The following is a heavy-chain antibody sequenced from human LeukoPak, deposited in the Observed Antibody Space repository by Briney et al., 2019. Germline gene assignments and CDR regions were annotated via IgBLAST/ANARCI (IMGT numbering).Heavy chain of an antibody. Sequence: SETLSLTCTVSGGSISTYYWSWIRQPPGKGLEWIGYIYYSGSTNYNPSLKSRVTISVDTSKNQFSLKLSSVTAADTAVYYCARGSSGYDTYAYFDYWGQGTLVTVSS. D-gene: IGHD3-22*01. J-gene: IGHJ4*02. CDR2: IYYSGST. CDR1: GGSISTYY. CDR3: ARGSSGYDTYAYFDY. V-gene: IGHV4-59*01.